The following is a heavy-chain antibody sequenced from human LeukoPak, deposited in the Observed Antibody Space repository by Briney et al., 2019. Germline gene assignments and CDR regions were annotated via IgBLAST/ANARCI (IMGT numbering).Heavy chain of an antibody. Sequence: GGSLRLSCAASGFTFGSYGMHWVRQAPGKGLEWVAFIRYDGSNKYYADSVKGRFTISRDNSKNTLYLQMNSLRAEDTGVYYCANELVVVAATGAFDIWGQGTMVTVSS. CDR1: GFTFGSYG. J-gene: IGHJ3*02. CDR2: IRYDGSNK. V-gene: IGHV3-30*02. CDR3: ANELVVVAATGAFDI. D-gene: IGHD2-15*01.